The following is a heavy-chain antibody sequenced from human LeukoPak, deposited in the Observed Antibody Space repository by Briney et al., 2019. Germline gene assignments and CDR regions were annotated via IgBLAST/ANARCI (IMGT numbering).Heavy chain of an antibody. D-gene: IGHD3-10*01. Sequence: PSQTLSLTCAVSGGSISSGGYSWSWIRQPPGKGLEWIGYIYHSGSTYYNPSLKSRVTISVDRSKNQFSLKLSSVTAADTAVYYCAREARGWNGSGFKHNYYYYGMDVWGQGTTVTVSS. CDR1: GGSISSGGYS. CDR3: AREARGWNGSGFKHNYYYYGMDV. J-gene: IGHJ6*02. CDR2: IYHSGST. V-gene: IGHV4-30-2*01.